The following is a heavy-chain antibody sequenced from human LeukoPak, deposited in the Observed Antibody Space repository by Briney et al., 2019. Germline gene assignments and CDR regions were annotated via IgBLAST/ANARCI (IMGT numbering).Heavy chain of an antibody. D-gene: IGHD2-2*02. CDR2: INHSRST. J-gene: IGHJ6*02. Sequence: SETLSLTCAVYGGSFSGYYWSWIRQPPGKGLEWIGEINHSRSTNYNPSLKSRVTISVDTSKNQFSLKLSSVTAADTAVYYCARGYCSSTSCYTYGMDVWGQGTTVTVSS. V-gene: IGHV4-34*01. CDR3: ARGYCSSTSCYTYGMDV. CDR1: GGSFSGYY.